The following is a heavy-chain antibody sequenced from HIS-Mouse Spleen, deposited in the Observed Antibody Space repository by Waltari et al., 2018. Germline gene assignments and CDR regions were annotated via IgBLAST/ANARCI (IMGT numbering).Heavy chain of an antibody. Sequence: QVPLVQYGAAVQKPVASVKVSCKASGYPFTGYYLHWVRQAPGQGLAGMGWIKPNSGGTNSAQKFQGRGTMTRDTSISTAYMELSRLRSDDTAVYYCARVTGTYAFDIWGQGTMVTVSS. V-gene: IGHV1-2*02. CDR3: ARVTGTYAFDI. CDR1: GYPFTGYY. CDR2: IKPNSGGT. D-gene: IGHD1-7*01. J-gene: IGHJ3*02.